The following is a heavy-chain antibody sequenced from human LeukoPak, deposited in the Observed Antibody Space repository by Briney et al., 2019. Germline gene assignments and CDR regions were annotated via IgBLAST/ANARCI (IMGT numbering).Heavy chain of an antibody. D-gene: IGHD3-22*01. Sequence: GGSLRLSCPASGFTFSTYWMTWVRQAPGKGLEWVANIKQDGSAKYYVDSLRGRFSISRDNVKNSLFLQMNSLSAEDTAVYYCARCPYDSTGYYSVPSHLDYWGQGTLVTVSS. V-gene: IGHV3-7*01. CDR2: IKQDGSAK. CDR1: GFTFSTYW. J-gene: IGHJ4*02. CDR3: ARCPYDSTGYYSVPSHLDY.